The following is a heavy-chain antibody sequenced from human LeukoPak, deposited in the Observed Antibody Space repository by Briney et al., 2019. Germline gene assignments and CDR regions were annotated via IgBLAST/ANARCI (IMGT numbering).Heavy chain of an antibody. CDR1: GGSVSSSSFY. J-gene: IGHJ4*02. V-gene: IGHV4-39*01. D-gene: IGHD1-26*01. Sequence: PSETLSLTCTVSGGSVSSSSFYWGWIRQAPGEGLEWIGTVYYSGRTNYNPSLKGRVSISVDTSKNQFSLNLSSVTAADTAVYYCGTSGWEQLLLQWGQGTLVTVSS. CDR2: VYYSGRT. CDR3: GTSGWEQLLLQ.